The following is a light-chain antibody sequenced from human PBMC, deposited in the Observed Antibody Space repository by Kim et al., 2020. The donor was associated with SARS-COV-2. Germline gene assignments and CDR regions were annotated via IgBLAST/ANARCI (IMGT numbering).Light chain of an antibody. Sequence: PGQSITISCSGTGKDVGAYKHVSWYQQHPGKAPRLIIYDVDNRPSGVSNRFSGSKSGNTAFLTISGLQAEDEADYYCCSYTGSGRVFGGGTKVTVL. CDR2: DVD. CDR1: GKDVGAYKH. CDR3: CSYTGSGRV. V-gene: IGLV2-14*03. J-gene: IGLJ3*02.